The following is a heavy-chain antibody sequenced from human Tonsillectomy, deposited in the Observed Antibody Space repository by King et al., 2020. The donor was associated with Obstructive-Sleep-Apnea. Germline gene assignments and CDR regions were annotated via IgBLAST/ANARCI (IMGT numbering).Heavy chain of an antibody. D-gene: IGHD2-21*02. CDR2: IYYSGST. J-gene: IGHJ3*02. Sequence: VQLQESGPGLVKPSQTLSLTCNVSGGSITSGSHYWSWIRQHTGKGLEWGGYIYYSGSTYYNPSLKSRVTISVDTSKNQFSLKLTSVTAADTAVYYCARDSCGGDCYPFGDAFDIWGQGTMVTVSS. V-gene: IGHV4-31*03. CDR1: GGSITSGSHY. CDR3: ARDSCGGDCYPFGDAFDI.